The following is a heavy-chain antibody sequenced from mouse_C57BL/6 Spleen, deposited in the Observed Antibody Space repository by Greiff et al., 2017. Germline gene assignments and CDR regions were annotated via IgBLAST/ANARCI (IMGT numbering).Heavy chain of an antibody. J-gene: IGHJ3*01. CDR1: GYTFTSYW. Sequence: QVQLQQPGAELVMPGASVKLSCKASGYTFTSYWMHWVKQRPGQGLEWIGEIDPSDSYTNYNQKFKGKSTLTVDKSSSTAYMHISSLTSEDSAVYYCAREAQTAQATGFAYWGQGTLVTVSA. CDR2: IDPSDSYT. CDR3: AREAQTAQATGFAY. D-gene: IGHD3-2*02. V-gene: IGHV1-69*01.